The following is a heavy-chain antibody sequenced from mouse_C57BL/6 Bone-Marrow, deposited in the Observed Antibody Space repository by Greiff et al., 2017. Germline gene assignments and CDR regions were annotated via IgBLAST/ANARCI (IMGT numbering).Heavy chain of an antibody. CDR1: GYTFTSYW. Sequence: VQLQQPGAELVRPGTSVKLSCKASGYTFTSYWMHWVKQRPGQGLEWIGVIDPSDSYTNYNQKFKGKATLTVDTSSSTAYMQLSSLTSEDSAVYYWARGRRVAYWGQGTLVTVSA. J-gene: IGHJ3*01. CDR2: IDPSDSYT. D-gene: IGHD2-12*01. V-gene: IGHV1-59*01. CDR3: ARGRRVAY.